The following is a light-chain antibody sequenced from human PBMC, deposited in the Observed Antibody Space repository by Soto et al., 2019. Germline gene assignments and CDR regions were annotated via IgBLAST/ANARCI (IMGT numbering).Light chain of an antibody. CDR2: EVS. Sequence: QSALTQPASVSGSPGQSITTSCTGTSSDVGGYNYVSWYQQHPGKAPKLMIYEVSNRPSGVSNRFSGSKSGNTASLTISGLQADDEADYYCSSYTSSSTRVFGGGTKVTVL. J-gene: IGLJ3*02. V-gene: IGLV2-14*01. CDR1: SSDVGGYNY. CDR3: SSYTSSSTRV.